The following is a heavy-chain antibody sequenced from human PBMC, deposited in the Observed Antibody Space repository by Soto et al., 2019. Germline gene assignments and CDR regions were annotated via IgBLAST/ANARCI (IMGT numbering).Heavy chain of an antibody. J-gene: IGHJ4*02. Sequence: QVQLQESGPGLVKPSETLSLTCTVSGGSISSYYWRWIRQPPGKGLEWIGYIYYSGSTNYNPSLKSRDTISVDTSKIQCSLKLSSVTAADTAVYYCARGGGPARLNYWGQGTLVTVSS. CDR3: ARGGGPARLNY. D-gene: IGHD6-6*01. V-gene: IGHV4-59*01. CDR1: GGSISSYY. CDR2: IYYSGST.